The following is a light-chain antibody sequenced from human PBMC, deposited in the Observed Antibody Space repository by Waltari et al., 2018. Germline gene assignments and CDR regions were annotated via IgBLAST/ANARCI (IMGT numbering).Light chain of an antibody. V-gene: IGKV4-1*01. CDR1: QPVLSSSNYKNF. CDR3: QQYYTIAPWT. CDR2: WAS. Sequence: IVMTQSPAFLAVSMGARATIQCKSSQPVLSSSNYKNFLACYQQKPGQPPKLLIYWASTRESGVPDRFSGSGSGTDFTLTISSLQAEDVAVYYCQQYYTIAPWTFGQGTKVEIK. J-gene: IGKJ1*01.